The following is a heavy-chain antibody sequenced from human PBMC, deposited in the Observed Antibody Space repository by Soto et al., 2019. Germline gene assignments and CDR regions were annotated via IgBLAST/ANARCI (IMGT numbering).Heavy chain of an antibody. CDR2: YGGSGGST. Sequence: DVQLLESGGGLVQRGGSLRLSCAASGFTFSTYGMTWVRQAPGKGLEWVSYGGSGGSTYYADSVKGRSTISRDNSKNTHYLLMNSRRADDAAVYYCVKFRGRDYYYYMDVWGNGTTVTVSS. V-gene: IGHV3-23*01. J-gene: IGHJ6*03. D-gene: IGHD3-10*01. CDR1: GFTFSTYG. CDR3: VKFRGRDYYYYMDV.